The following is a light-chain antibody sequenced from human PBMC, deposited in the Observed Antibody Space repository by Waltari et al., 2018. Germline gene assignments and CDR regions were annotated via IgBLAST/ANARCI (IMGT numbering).Light chain of an antibody. J-gene: IGKJ1*01. CDR1: QSVGRIS. CDR3: QQHGTLPAT. Sequence: EIVLTQSPGTASLSPGERVTLSCRASQSVGRISLALYQQKPGQAPRLVIYRASRRATGIPDRFSGSGSGTDFSLTISRLEPEDFAVYYCQQHGTLPATFGQGTKVEIK. CDR2: RAS. V-gene: IGKV3-20*01.